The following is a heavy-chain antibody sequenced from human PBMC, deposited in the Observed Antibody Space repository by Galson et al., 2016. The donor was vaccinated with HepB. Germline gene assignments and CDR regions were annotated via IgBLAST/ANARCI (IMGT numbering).Heavy chain of an antibody. V-gene: IGHV1-18*01. Sequence: SVKVSCKASGYTLITHTINWVRQAPGQGLEWMGWISPYNGNTYYTQKVQGRVSMTTDTSASTAYLEVRSLRSDDTAVYYCARSAFHGMDVWGQGTTVSVSS. CDR3: ARSAFHGMDV. CDR1: GYTLITHT. J-gene: IGHJ6*02. D-gene: IGHD2/OR15-2a*01. CDR2: ISPYNGNT.